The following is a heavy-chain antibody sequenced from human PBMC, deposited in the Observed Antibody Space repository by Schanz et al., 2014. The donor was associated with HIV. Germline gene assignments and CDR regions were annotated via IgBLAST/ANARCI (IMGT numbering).Heavy chain of an antibody. J-gene: IGHJ6*02. Sequence: QVQLLESGGGVVQPGRSLRLSCAASGFTFSNYGMHWVRQAPGKGLEWVAVIWHDGSNKFYADSVKGRFTISRDNSKNTLLLQMDSLRAEDTAVYFCATELIFSGSYSYYLDMDVWGQGTTVTVSS. CDR1: GFTFSNYG. V-gene: IGHV3-33*01. CDR3: ATELIFSGSYSYYLDMDV. D-gene: IGHD2-21*01. CDR2: IWHDGSNK.